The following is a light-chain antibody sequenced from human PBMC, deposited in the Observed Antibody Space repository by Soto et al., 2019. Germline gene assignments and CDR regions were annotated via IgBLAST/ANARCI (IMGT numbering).Light chain of an antibody. CDR1: SSNIGSNT. Sequence: QSVLTQPPSASGTPGQRVTISCSGSSSNIGSNTVNWYQQLPGAAPKVLIYGNNQRPSGVPDRFSGSKSGTSASLAISGLQSEDEGDYYCAAWDDSLNGYVFGTGTKLTVL. V-gene: IGLV1-44*01. CDR2: GNN. J-gene: IGLJ1*01. CDR3: AAWDDSLNGYV.